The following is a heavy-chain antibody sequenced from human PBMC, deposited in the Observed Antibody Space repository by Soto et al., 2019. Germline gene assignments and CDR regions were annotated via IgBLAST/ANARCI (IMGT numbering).Heavy chain of an antibody. CDR2: INHSGSN. J-gene: IGHJ3*02. CDR1: GGSFSTYY. V-gene: IGHV4-34*01. Sequence: SESLSLTCVVSGGSFSTYYYNWIRQSPGKGLEWIGEINHSGSNNYSPSLKSRVTMSLDTSKNQFSLKLTSVTAADTAVYYCARGGSNDWQVAFDIWGQGTMVTVSS. D-gene: IGHD3-9*01. CDR3: ARGGSNDWQVAFDI.